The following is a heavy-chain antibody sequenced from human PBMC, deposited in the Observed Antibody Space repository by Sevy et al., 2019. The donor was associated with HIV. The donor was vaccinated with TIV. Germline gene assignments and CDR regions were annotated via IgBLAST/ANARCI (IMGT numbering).Heavy chain of an antibody. Sequence: GSLRLSCTVSGGSISSTSYYWGWIRQPPGEGLEWLGSIYSSGSTYYNPSLRSRVTMSVDTSKNQFSLKLSSVTAADTAVYYCAYSTGWYEPFDSWGQGTLVTVSS. J-gene: IGHJ4*02. CDR3: AYSTGWYEPFDS. V-gene: IGHV4-39*01. D-gene: IGHD6-19*01. CDR2: IYSSGST. CDR1: GGSISSTSYY.